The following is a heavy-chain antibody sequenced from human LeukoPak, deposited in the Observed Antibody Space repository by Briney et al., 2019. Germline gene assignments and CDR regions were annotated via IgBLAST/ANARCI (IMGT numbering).Heavy chain of an antibody. Sequence: SETLSLTCTVSGGSISSYYWSWIRQPAGKGLEWIGRIYTSGSTNYNPSLTSRVTMSVDTSKNQFSLKLSSVTAADTAVYYCARSGRRCASCYSWFDPWGQGTLVTVSS. CDR3: ARSGRRCASCYSWFDP. V-gene: IGHV4-4*07. CDR1: GGSISSYY. D-gene: IGHD2-2*02. CDR2: IYTSGST. J-gene: IGHJ5*02.